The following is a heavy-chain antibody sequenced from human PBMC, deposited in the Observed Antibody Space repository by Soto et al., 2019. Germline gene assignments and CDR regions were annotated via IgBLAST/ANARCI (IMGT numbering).Heavy chain of an antibody. J-gene: IGHJ5*02. V-gene: IGHV1-18*01. D-gene: IGHD3-10*01. CDR2: INTYNGNT. CDR1: GYTFTSYG. Sequence: ASVKVSCKASGYTFTSYGICWVRQAPGQGLEWMGWINTYNGNTNHAQKLQGRVTMTTDTSTSTAYMELRSLRSDDTAVYYCARGVGSGTYYNQYNWFDPWGQGTLVTVSS. CDR3: ARGVGSGTYYNQYNWFDP.